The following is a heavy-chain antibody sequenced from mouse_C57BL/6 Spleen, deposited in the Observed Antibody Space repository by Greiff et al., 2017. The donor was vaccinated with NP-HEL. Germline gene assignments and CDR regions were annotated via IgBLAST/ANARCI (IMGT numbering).Heavy chain of an antibody. CDR3: AREDYYGSSREYYYAMDY. D-gene: IGHD1-1*01. CDR1: GYTFTDYY. V-gene: IGHV1-26*01. CDR2: INPNNGGT. J-gene: IGHJ4*01. Sequence: EVQLQQSGPELVKPGASVKISCKASGYTFTDYYMNWVKQSHGKSLEWIGDINPNNGGTSYNQKFKGKATLTVDKSSSTAYMELRSLTSEDMAVYYCAREDYYGSSREYYYAMDYWGQGTSVTVSS.